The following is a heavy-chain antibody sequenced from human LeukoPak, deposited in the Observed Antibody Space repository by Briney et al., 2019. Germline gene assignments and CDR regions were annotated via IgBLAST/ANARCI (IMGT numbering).Heavy chain of an antibody. CDR2: IWYDGSNT. Sequence: GGSLRLSCAASGFTFSSYGMPSVRQAPGKGLEWVAIIWYDGSNTYYADSVKGRFTTSRDNSKNTLYLQMNSLRVEDTAVYYCAPDHGGYWGQGTLVTVSS. CDR3: APDHGGY. D-gene: IGHD3-16*01. J-gene: IGHJ4*02. V-gene: IGHV3-33*01. CDR1: GFTFSSYG.